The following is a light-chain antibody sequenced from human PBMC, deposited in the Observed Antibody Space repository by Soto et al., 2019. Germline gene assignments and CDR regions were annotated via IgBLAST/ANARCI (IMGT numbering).Light chain of an antibody. J-gene: IGLJ2*01. V-gene: IGLV2-8*01. CDR2: EVT. CDR1: RSDVGAYNY. CDR3: NSYSGTNTLV. Sequence: QSVLTQPPSASGSPGQSVTISCTGTRSDVGAYNYVSWYQQHPGEVPKLLIYEVTQRPSGFPVRFSGSKSGNTASLTVSVLQSVDEADSSCNSYSGTNTLVFRGGTKVTVL.